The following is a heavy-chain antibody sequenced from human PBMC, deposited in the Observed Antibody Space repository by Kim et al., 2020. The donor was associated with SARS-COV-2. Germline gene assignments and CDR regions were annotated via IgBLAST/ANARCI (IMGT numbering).Heavy chain of an antibody. V-gene: IGHV4-59*08. CDR1: GGSISSYY. CDR3: ARRGLGYCSGGSCYSGFDY. D-gene: IGHD2-15*01. Sequence: SETLSLTCTVSGGSISSYYWSWIRQPPGKGLEWIGYIYYSGSTNYNPSLKSRVTISVDTSKNQCSLKLSSVTAADTAVYYCARRGLGYCSGGSCYSGFDYGGRGTLVTVSS. CDR2: IYYSGST. J-gene: IGHJ4*02.